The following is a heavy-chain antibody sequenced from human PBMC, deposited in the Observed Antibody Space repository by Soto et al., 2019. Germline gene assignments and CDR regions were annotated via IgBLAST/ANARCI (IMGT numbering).Heavy chain of an antibody. Sequence: SETLSLTCTVSGGSISSGGYYWCWIRQHPGKGLEWIGYIYYSGSTYYNPSLKSRVTISVDTSKNQFSLKLSSVTAADTAVYYCAREPHPCSTRSGMDVWGQGTTVTVSS. D-gene: IGHD2-15*01. CDR3: AREPHPCSTRSGMDV. V-gene: IGHV4-31*03. J-gene: IGHJ6*02. CDR1: GGSISSGGYY. CDR2: IYYSGST.